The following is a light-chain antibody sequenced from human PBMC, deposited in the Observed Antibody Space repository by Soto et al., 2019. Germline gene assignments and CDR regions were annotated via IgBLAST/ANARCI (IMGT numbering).Light chain of an antibody. V-gene: IGKV3-20*01. J-gene: IGKJ2*01. CDR2: GAS. CDR3: HQYGNSPRT. Sequence: EIVLTQSPGTLSLSPGARATLSCRASQSVPSGYLAWFQQQTGQAPRLLIYGASRRATGVPDRFSGSGSGSDFTLTISRLEPEDFAVYYCHQYGNSPRTFGQGTRLDIK. CDR1: QSVPSGY.